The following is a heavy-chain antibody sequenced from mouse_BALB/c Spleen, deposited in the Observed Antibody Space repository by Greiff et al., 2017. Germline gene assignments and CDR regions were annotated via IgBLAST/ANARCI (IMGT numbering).Heavy chain of an antibody. J-gene: IGHJ3*01. D-gene: IGHD2-4*01. CDR3: ARPMIKGGWFAY. CDR2: IDPENGNT. CDR1: GFNIKDYY. V-gene: IGHV14-1*02. Sequence: EVQLQQSGAELVRPGALVKLSCKASGFNIKDYYMHWVKQRPEQGLEWIGWIDPENGNTIYDPKFQGKASITADKSSNTAFLQLSSLTSEDTAVYYCARPMIKGGWFAYGGQGTLVTVSA.